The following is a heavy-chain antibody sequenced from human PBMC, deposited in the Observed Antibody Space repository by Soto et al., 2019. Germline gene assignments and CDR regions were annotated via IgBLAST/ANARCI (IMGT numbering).Heavy chain of an antibody. CDR1: GYTFTGYY. CDR3: ARELGGRITIFGVVRTYYGMDV. J-gene: IGHJ6*02. Sequence: ASVKVSCKASGYTFTGYYMHWVRQAPGQGLEWMGRINPNSGGINYAQKFQGWVTMTRDTSISTAYMELSRLRSDDTAVYYCARELGGRITIFGVVRTYYGMDVWGQGTTVTVSS. D-gene: IGHD3-3*01. CDR2: INPNSGGI. V-gene: IGHV1-2*04.